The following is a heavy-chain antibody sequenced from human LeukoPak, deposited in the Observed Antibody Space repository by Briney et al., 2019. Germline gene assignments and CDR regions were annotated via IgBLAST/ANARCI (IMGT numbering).Heavy chain of an antibody. CDR2: ISSSGSTI. J-gene: IGHJ4*02. V-gene: IGHV3-11*04. D-gene: IGHD3-9*01. Sequence: GGSLRLSCAASGFTFSDYCMSWIRQAPGKGLEWVSYISSSGSTIYYADSVKGRFTISRDNAKNSLYLQMNSLRAEDTAVYYCARDSYDILTGYLYYFDYWGQGTLVTVSS. CDR1: GFTFSDYC. CDR3: ARDSYDILTGYLYYFDY.